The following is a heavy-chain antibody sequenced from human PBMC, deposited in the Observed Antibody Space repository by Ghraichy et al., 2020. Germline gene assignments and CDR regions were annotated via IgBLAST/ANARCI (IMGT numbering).Heavy chain of an antibody. D-gene: IGHD5-24*01. CDR3: ARTAGATIVTHYAFDI. J-gene: IGHJ3*02. CDR1: GYTFTSYD. Sequence: ASVKVSCKASGYTFTSYDINWVRQATGQGLEWMGWMNPNSGNTGYAQKFQGRVTMTRNTSISTAYMELSSLRSEDTAVYYCARTAGATIVTHYAFDIWGQGTMVTVPS. CDR2: MNPNSGNT. V-gene: IGHV1-8*01.